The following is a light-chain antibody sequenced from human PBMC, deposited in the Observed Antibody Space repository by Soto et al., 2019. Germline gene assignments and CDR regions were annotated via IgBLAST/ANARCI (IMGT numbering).Light chain of an antibody. J-gene: IGKJ1*01. CDR1: QSVSSSY. CDR2: GTS. CDR3: HQYNFWPT. Sequence: EIVFTQSPGTPSFSPGERATLSCRASQSVSSSYLAWYQQKPGQAPRLLIYGTSTRATGVPARFSGGGSGTEFTLTISSLQSEDFAVYFCHQYNFWPTFGQGTKVDIK. V-gene: IGKV3-15*01.